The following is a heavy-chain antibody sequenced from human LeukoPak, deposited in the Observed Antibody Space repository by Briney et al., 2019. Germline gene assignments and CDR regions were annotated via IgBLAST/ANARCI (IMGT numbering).Heavy chain of an antibody. J-gene: IGHJ4*02. CDR3: ARQDTAMVSRQNIGMFDY. D-gene: IGHD5-18*01. CDR1: GYTFTGYY. V-gene: IGHV1-2*02. Sequence: ASVKVSCKSSGYTFTGYYMHWVRQAPGQGLEWMGWINPNSGGTNYAQKFQGRVTMTRDTSISTAYLQWSSLKASDTAMYYCARQDTAMVSRQNIGMFDYWGQGTLVTVSS. CDR2: INPNSGGT.